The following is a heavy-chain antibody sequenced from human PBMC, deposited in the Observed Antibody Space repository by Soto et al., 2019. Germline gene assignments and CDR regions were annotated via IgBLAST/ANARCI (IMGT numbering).Heavy chain of an antibody. J-gene: IGHJ4*02. D-gene: IGHD3-22*01. CDR2: ISYDGSNK. CDR3: ARPRPAYYYDSSGYSPTSLDY. V-gene: IGHV3-30-3*01. CDR1: GFTFSSYA. Sequence: GGSLRLSCAASGFTFSSYAMHWVRQAPGKGLEWVAVISYDGSNKYYADSVKGRFTISRDNSNNTLYLQMNSLRAEDTAVYYCARPRPAYYYDSSGYSPTSLDYWGQGTLVTVSS.